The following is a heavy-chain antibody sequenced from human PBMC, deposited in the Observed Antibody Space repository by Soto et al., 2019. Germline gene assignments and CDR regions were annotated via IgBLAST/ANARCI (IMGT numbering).Heavy chain of an antibody. V-gene: IGHV4-34*01. J-gene: IGHJ6*02. Sequence: SDTLSLTCAVYCESFSGYYWSWIRQPPGKGLEWIGEINHSGSTNYNPSLKSRVTISVDTSKNQFSLKLSSVTAADTAVYYCARIAGAGIQLWLSYYYYGMDVWGQGTTVT. CDR2: INHSGST. CDR1: CESFSGYY. D-gene: IGHD5-18*01. CDR3: ARIAGAGIQLWLSYYYYGMDV.